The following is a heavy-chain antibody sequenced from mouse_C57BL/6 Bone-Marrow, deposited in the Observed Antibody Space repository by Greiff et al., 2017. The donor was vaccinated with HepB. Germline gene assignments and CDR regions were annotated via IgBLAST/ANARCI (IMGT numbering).Heavy chain of an antibody. CDR1: GLTFSDYG. Sequence: EVKLEESGGGLVKPGGSLKLSCAASGLTFSDYGMHWVRQAPEKGLEWVAYISSGSSTIYYADTVKGRFTISRDNAKNTLFLQMTSLRSEGTAMYYCAITRLDYWGQGTTLTVSS. CDR3: AITRLDY. J-gene: IGHJ2*01. V-gene: IGHV5-17*01. D-gene: IGHD1-1*01. CDR2: ISSGSSTI.